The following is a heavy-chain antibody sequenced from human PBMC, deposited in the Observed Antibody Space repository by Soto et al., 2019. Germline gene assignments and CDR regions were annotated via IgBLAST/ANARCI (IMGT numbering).Heavy chain of an antibody. CDR1: GGTFSSYA. Sequence: QMQLVQSGAEVKKPGSSVKVSCKASGGTFSSYAISWVRQAPGQGLEWMGGIIPIFGTANYAQKFQGRVTITADESTSTAYMELSSLRSEDTAVYYCAAEVLRYFDWSNYYYYYGMDVWGQGTTVTVSS. J-gene: IGHJ6*02. CDR3: AAEVLRYFDWSNYYYYYGMDV. D-gene: IGHD3-9*01. V-gene: IGHV1-69*01. CDR2: IIPIFGTA.